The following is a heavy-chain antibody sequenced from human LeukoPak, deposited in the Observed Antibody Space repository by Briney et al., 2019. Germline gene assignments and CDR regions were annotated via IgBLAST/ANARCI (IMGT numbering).Heavy chain of an antibody. V-gene: IGHV4-34*01. J-gene: IGHJ4*02. CDR2: INHSGST. CDR1: GGSFSGYY. D-gene: IGHD5-12*01. Sequence: SETLSLTCAVYGGSFSGYYWSWICQPPGKGLEWIGEINHSGSTNYNPSLKSRVTISVDTSKNQFSLKLSSVTAADTAVYYCARGVATISFDYWGQGTLVTVSS. CDR3: ARGVATISFDY.